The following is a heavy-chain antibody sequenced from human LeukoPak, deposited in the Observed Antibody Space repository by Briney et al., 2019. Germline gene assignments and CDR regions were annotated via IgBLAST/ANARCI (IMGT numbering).Heavy chain of an antibody. CDR1: GGSISSYY. J-gene: IGHJ4*02. CDR3: ARDSGSLLDY. V-gene: IGHV4-39*02. Sequence: SETLSLTCTVSGGSISSYYWSWIRQPPGKGLEWIGSIYYSGSTYYNPSLKSRVTISVDTSKNQFSLKLSSVTAADTAVYYCARDSGSLLDYWGQGTLVTVSS. D-gene: IGHD1-26*01. CDR2: IYYSGST.